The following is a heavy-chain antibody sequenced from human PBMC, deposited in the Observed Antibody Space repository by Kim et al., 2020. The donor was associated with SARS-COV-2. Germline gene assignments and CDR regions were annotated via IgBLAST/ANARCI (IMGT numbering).Heavy chain of an antibody. Sequence: TYYNPSLKSRVTISVDTSKNQFSLKLSSVTAADTAVYYCARLSSVDAFDIWGQGTMVTVSS. CDR3: ARLSSVDAFDI. V-gene: IGHV4-30-2*05. J-gene: IGHJ3*02. CDR2: T. D-gene: IGHD1-26*01.